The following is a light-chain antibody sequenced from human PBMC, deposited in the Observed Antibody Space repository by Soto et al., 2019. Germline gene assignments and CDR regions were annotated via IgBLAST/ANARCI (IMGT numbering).Light chain of an antibody. J-gene: IGKJ1*01. CDR3: QQRYNWPPWT. CDR1: QSVSNY. Sequence: EIVLTQSPATLSLSPGERATLSCRASQSVSNYLAWYQQKPGQAPRLLIYGASNRATGIPARFSGSGSGTDFTLTISSLEPEDFAGYYCQQRYNWPPWTFGQGTKVEIK. CDR2: GAS. V-gene: IGKV3-11*01.